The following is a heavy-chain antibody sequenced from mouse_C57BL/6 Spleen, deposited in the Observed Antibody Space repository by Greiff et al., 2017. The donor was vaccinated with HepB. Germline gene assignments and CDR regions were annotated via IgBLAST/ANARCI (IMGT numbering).Heavy chain of an antibody. CDR1: GYAFSSYW. J-gene: IGHJ2*01. Sequence: QVQLQQSGAELVKPGASVKISCKASGYAFSSYWMNWVKQRPGKGLEWIGQIYPGDGDTNYNGKFKGKAALTADKSSSTAYMQLSSLTSEDSAVYFCARSGGNYSFDYWGQGTTLTVSS. CDR3: ARSGGNYSFDY. V-gene: IGHV1-80*01. CDR2: IYPGDGDT. D-gene: IGHD2-1*01.